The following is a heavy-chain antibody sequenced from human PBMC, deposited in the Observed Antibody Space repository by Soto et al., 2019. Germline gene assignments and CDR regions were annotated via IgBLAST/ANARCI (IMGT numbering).Heavy chain of an antibody. J-gene: IGHJ4*02. CDR3: ARARPGYYPDY. D-gene: IGHD3-3*01. CDR1: GFTFSSYE. Sequence: TGGSLRLSCAASGFTFSSYEMNWVRQAPGKGLEWVSYISSSGSTIYYADSVKGRFTISRDNAKNSLYLQMNSLRAEDTAVYYCARARPGYYPDYWGQGTLVTVSS. CDR2: ISSSGSTI. V-gene: IGHV3-48*03.